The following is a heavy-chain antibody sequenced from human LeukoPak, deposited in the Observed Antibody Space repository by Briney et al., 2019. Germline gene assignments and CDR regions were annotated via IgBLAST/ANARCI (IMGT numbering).Heavy chain of an antibody. CDR2: ISGSGGST. CDR3: AKGSSGYFVDL. V-gene: IGHV3-23*01. D-gene: IGHD3-22*01. J-gene: IGHJ5*02. CDR1: GFTFSSYA. Sequence: PGGSLRLSCAASGFTFSSYAISWVRQAPGKGLEWVSAISGSGGSTYYADSVKGRFTISRDNSKNTLFLQMNSLRAEDTALYYCAKGSSGYFVDLWGQGTLVTVSS.